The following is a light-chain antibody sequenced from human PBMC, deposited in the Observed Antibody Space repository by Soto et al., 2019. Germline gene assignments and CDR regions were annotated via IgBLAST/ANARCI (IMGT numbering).Light chain of an antibody. J-gene: IGKJ1*01. Sequence: EILLTQSIATMSLSPGERSTRSWRALQSVSSSYLAWYQQKPGQAHRLLIYGAYNRATGIPDRFSGSGSGTEFTLTIRRLKSEDYAVYYCHQYNNWPQWTFGNGNQLDIK. CDR3: HQYNNWPQWT. CDR1: QSVSSSY. V-gene: IGKV3-15*01. CDR2: GAY.